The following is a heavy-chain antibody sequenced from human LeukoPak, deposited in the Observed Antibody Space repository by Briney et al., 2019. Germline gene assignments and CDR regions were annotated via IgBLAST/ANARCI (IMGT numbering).Heavy chain of an antibody. D-gene: IGHD2-2*01. CDR3: ARARSSTSDNWFDP. Sequence: PSETLSLTCTVSGGSISSYYWSWIRQPAGKGLEWIGRIYTSGSTNYNPSLKSRVTISVDTSKNQFSLKLSSVTAADTAVYYCARARSSTSDNWFDPWGQGTLVTVSS. J-gene: IGHJ5*02. V-gene: IGHV4-4*07. CDR1: GGSISSYY. CDR2: IYTSGST.